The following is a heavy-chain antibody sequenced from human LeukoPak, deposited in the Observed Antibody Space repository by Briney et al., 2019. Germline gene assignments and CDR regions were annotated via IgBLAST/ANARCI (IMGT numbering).Heavy chain of an antibody. J-gene: IGHJ4*02. CDR1: GFTFSSYW. CDR3: AKDAKGGGWLDY. CDR2: IKQDGSEK. Sequence: GGSLRLSCAASGFTFSSYWMSWVRQAPGKGLEWVANIKQDGSEKYYVDSVKGRFTISRDNSKNTLYLQMNSLRAEDTAVYYCAKDAKGGGWLDYWGQGTLVTVSS. V-gene: IGHV3-7*01. D-gene: IGHD3-16*01.